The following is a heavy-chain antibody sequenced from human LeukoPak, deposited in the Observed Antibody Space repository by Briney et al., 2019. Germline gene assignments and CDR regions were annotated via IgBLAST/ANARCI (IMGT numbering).Heavy chain of an antibody. V-gene: IGHV1-18*01. CDR3: ARDEDYGIFVNVDY. CDR1: GYTFTSYG. J-gene: IGHJ4*02. CDR2: ISTANGNT. D-gene: IGHD4-17*01. Sequence: ASVKVSCKASGYTFTSYGISWVRQAPGQGPEWMGWISTANGNTKYAQQFQDRVTMTTDTSTTTAYMELRSLRSDDTAVYYCARDEDYGIFVNVDYWGQGTLVTVSS.